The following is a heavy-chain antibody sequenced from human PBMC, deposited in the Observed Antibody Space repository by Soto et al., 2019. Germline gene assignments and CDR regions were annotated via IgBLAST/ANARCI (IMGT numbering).Heavy chain of an antibody. CDR2: ITSTGGTT. CDR1: GFAFSPYG. CDR3: AKVGISGTKYFEY. J-gene: IGHJ4*02. V-gene: IGHV3-23*01. Sequence: EVQLLESGGGLAQPGGSLRLSCAASGFAFSPYGMSWVRQAPGKGLEWVSSITSTGGTTYYADSVKGRFTISRDNSKNTLYLQMNSLRAEDTTVYYCAKVGISGTKYFEYWGQATLVTVSS. D-gene: IGHD1-20*01.